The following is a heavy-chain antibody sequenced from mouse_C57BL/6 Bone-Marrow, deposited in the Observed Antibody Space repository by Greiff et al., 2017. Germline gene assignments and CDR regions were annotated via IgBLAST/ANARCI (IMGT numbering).Heavy chain of an antibody. D-gene: IGHD1-1*01. V-gene: IGHV6-6*01. Sequence: EVKVEESGGGLVQPGGSMKLSCAASGFTFSDAWMDWVRPSPEKGLEWVAEIRNKANNHATYYAESVKGRFTISRDDSKSSVYLQMNSLRAEDTGIYYSTRGSDYYGSSYYYFDYWGQGTTLTVSS. J-gene: IGHJ2*01. CDR1: GFTFSDAW. CDR2: IRNKANNHAT. CDR3: TRGSDYYGSSYYYFDY.